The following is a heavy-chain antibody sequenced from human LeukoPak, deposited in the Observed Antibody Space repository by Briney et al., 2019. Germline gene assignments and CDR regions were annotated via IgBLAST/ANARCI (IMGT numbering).Heavy chain of an antibody. J-gene: IGHJ4*02. V-gene: IGHV4-30-2*01. CDR3: ARDLRGELDY. D-gene: IGHD5/OR15-5a*01. CDR2: IYQSGTT. CDR1: GGSISSGAYS. Sequence: SETLSLTCAVSGGSISSGAYSWSWIRQPPGKGLEWIGYIYQSGTTYCNPSLKSRVTISADRSKNQFSLNLSSVTAADTAVYYCARDLRGELDYWGQGTLVTVSS.